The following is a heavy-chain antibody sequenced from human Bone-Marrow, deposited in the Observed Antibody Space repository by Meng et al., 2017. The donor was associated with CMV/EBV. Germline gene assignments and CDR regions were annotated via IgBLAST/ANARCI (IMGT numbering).Heavy chain of an antibody. D-gene: IGHD3-22*01. J-gene: IGHJ4*02. CDR2: INHSGST. CDR1: GGSFSGYY. V-gene: IGHV4-34*01. Sequence: SETLSLTCAVYGGSFSGYYWSWIRQPPGKGLEWTGEINHSGSTNYNPSLKSRVTISVDTSKNQFSLKLSSVTAADTAVYYCARGRVRRTLVVVIFRSSLYYFDYWGQGALVTGSS. CDR3: ARGRVRRTLVVVIFRSSLYYFDY.